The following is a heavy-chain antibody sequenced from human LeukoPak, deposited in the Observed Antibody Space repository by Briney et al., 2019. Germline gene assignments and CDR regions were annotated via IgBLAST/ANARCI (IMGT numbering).Heavy chain of an antibody. CDR1: GGTFSSYA. CDR3: ARGAGYCTNGVCYTCDY. Sequence: GASVTVSFTASGGTFSSYAISWVRQAPGQGLEWMGGIIPIFGTANYAQKFQGRVTITADESTSTAYMELSSLRSEDTAVYYCARGAGYCTNGVCYTCDYWGQGTLVTVSS. CDR2: IIPIFGTA. D-gene: IGHD2-8*01. J-gene: IGHJ4*02. V-gene: IGHV1-69*13.